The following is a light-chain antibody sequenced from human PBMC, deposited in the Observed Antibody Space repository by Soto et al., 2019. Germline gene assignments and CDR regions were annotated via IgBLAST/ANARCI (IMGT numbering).Light chain of an antibody. CDR3: QQYNTYSRT. CDR1: QSISNW. CDR2: DAS. V-gene: IGKV1-5*01. Sequence: DIQMTQSPSTLSASVGDRVTITCRASQSISNWLAWYHQKPGKAPKVLIYDASSLESGVPSRFSGSGSGTEFNFTISSLQPDDFATYYCQQYNTYSRTFGQGTKV. J-gene: IGKJ1*01.